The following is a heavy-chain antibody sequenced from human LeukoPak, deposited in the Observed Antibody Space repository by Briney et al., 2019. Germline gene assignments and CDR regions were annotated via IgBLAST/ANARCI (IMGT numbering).Heavy chain of an antibody. V-gene: IGHV1-18*01. J-gene: IGHJ4*02. Sequence: ASETVSLKASGYGFTSNGISWGWHRQAPGQGWKGRIRAYNGNTNYTQKLQGRVTMTTDTSTSTAYMGLRSLRSDDTAVYYCAGTMGYSSGGVATVFDYGGQGPLVTVS. D-gene: IGHD6-19*01. CDR3: AGTMGYSSGGVATVFDY. CDR2: IRAYNGNT. CDR1: GYGFTSNG.